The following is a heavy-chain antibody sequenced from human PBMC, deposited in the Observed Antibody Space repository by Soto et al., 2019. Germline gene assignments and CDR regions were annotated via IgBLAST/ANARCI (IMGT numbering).Heavy chain of an antibody. J-gene: IGHJ5*02. CDR3: AREGDPAYSCRSGPLGGGRFDP. CDR1: GGTFGNTA. Sequence: QVQLVQSGAEVKEPGSSVNVSCKTSGGTFGNTAVTWVRQVPGQGLEWIGGIVPLFGTANYARKFRGSVMITADESTSTAYMDLSSLRSADTAIYYCAREGDPAYSCRSGPLGGGRFDPWGQGTLVTVSS. V-gene: IGHV1-69*12. D-gene: IGHD3-3*01. CDR2: IVPLFGTA.